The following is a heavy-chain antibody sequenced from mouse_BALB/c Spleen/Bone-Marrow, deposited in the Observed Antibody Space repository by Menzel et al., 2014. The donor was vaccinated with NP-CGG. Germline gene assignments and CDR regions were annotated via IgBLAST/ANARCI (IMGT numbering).Heavy chain of an antibody. J-gene: IGHJ3*01. CDR1: GYTFTDYE. CDR3: TSYDWFAY. D-gene: IGHD2-12*01. V-gene: IGHV1-15*01. CDR2: IDPETGGT. Sequence: VQLQHSGAELVRPGASVTLSCKASGYTFTDYEMHWVKQTPVHGLEWIGAIDPETGGTAYNQKFKGKATLTADKSSSTAYMELRSLTSADSAVYYCTSYDWFAYWGQGTLVTVSA.